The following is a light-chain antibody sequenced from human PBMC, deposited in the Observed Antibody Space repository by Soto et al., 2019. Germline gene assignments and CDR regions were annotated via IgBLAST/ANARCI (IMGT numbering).Light chain of an antibody. Sequence: EIVMTQSPATLSVSPGERATLSCRASQSVSSNLAWYQQKPSQAPRLLIYGASTRATGIPARFSGSGSGTEFTLTISSLQSEDFAVYYCQQYNNWPRTFDQGTKVAIK. CDR3: QQYNNWPRT. V-gene: IGKV3-15*01. CDR1: QSVSSN. J-gene: IGKJ1*01. CDR2: GAS.